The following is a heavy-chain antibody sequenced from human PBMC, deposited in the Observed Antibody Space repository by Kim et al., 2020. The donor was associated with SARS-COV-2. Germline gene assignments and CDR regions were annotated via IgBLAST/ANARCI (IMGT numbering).Heavy chain of an antibody. J-gene: IGHJ4*02. CDR3: AKDTTVTTGLGYFDY. D-gene: IGHD4-17*01. CDR1: GFTFDDYA. V-gene: IGHV3-9*01. CDR2: ISWNSGSI. Sequence: GGSLRLSCAASGFTFDDYAMHWVRQAPGKGLEWVSGISWNSGSIGYADSVKGRFTISRDNAKNSLYLQMNSLRAEDTALYYCAKDTTVTTGLGYFDYWGQGTLVTVSS.